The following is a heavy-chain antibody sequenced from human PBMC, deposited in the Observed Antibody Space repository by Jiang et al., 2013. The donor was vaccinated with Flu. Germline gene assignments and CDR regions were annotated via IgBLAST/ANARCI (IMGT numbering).Heavy chain of an antibody. V-gene: IGHV2-5*01. Sequence: KPTQTLTLTCTFSGFSLSTSGVGVGWIRQPPGKALEWLALIYWNDDKRYSPSLKSRLTITKDTSKNQVVLTMTDMDPVDTATYYCAHRRTCSTTRCYYFDYWGQGTLVTVSS. CDR3: AHRRTCSTTRCYYFDY. D-gene: IGHD2-2*01. CDR2: IYWNDDK. CDR1: GFSLSTSGVG. J-gene: IGHJ4*02.